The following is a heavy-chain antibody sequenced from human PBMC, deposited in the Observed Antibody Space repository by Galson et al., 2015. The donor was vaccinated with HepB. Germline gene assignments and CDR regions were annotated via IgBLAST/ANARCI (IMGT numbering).Heavy chain of an antibody. J-gene: IGHJ4*02. V-gene: IGHV3-23*01. CDR1: GFTFNDYT. D-gene: IGHD2-21*01. CDR3: AKDDWVH. Sequence: SLRLSCAASGFTFNDYTMNWVRQAPGKGPEWVSTISHDASKTYYADSVRGRFTISRDNSKNTMYLQMNILRVEDTAVYYCAKDDWVHWGQGTLVTVSS. CDR2: ISHDASKT.